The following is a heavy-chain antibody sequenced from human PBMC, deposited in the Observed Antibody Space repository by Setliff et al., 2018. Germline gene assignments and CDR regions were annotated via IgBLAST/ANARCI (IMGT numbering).Heavy chain of an antibody. J-gene: IGHJ4*02. D-gene: IGHD6-13*01. CDR3: ARGIGAGVDY. CDR1: GYTFTNYD. Sequence: ASVKVSCKASGYTFTNYDINWVRQAPGQGLEWMGWMSPNNDNTGYAQKFQDRVIMTRNPSISTVCMELSSLRSEDTAVYYCARGIGAGVDYWGQGTQVTVSS. CDR2: MSPNNDNT. V-gene: IGHV1-8*02.